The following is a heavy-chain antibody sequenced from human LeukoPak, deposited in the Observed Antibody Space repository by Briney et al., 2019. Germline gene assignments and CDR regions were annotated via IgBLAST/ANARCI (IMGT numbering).Heavy chain of an antibody. CDR1: DGSIRDYF. D-gene: IGHD6-13*01. CDR2: IYVSGIT. V-gene: IGHV4-4*07. J-gene: IGHJ4*02. Sequence: SETLSLTCTVSDGSIRDYFWSWIRQPAGKGLEWIGRIYVSGITNSNPYLKSRVTMLLDTSKNQFSLRLTSVTAADTAVYYCARDVYNSRFYGFDYWGQGTLVTVSS. CDR3: ARDVYNSRFYGFDY.